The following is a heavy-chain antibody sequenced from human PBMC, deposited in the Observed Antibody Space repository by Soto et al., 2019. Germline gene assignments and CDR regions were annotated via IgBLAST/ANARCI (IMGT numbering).Heavy chain of an antibody. Sequence: ASVKFSCKASGYTFTTYGINWVRQALGQGLEWMGWINTYNGDTKYAPKLQGRVTMTTHTSTSTAYMELRSLTSDDTAVYYCARAPLSSSSAGFSVYWGQGTLVTVSS. CDR2: INTYNGDT. D-gene: IGHD6-6*01. CDR3: ARAPLSSSSAGFSVY. V-gene: IGHV1-18*04. J-gene: IGHJ4*01. CDR1: GYTFTTYG.